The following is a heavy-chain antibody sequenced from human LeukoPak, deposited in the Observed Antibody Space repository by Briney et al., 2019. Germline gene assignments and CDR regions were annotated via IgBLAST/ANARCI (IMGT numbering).Heavy chain of an antibody. J-gene: IGHJ4*02. V-gene: IGHV3-21*01. CDR2: ISGTSSYI. D-gene: IGHD6-19*01. CDR3: TRASSGWTVDLYYFDY. Sequence: GGSLRLSCAASGFTFSSYSMNWVRQAPGKGLEWVSSISGTSSYIYYADSVKGRFTISRDNAKNSLYLQMNSLRADDTAVYYCTRASSGWTVDLYYFDYWGQGTLVTVSS. CDR1: GFTFSSYS.